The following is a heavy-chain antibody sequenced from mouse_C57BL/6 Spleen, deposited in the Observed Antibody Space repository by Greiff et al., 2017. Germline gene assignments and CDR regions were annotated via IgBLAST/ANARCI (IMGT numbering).Heavy chain of an antibody. J-gene: IGHJ3*01. Sequence: EVQVVESGGGLVQPGGSLSLSCAASGFTFTDYYMSWVRQPPGKALEWLGFIRNKANGYTTEYSASVKGRFTISRDNSQSILYLQMNALRAEDSATYYCASHDGYYPFAYWGQGTLVTVSA. V-gene: IGHV7-3*01. CDR2: IRNKANGYTT. D-gene: IGHD2-3*01. CDR1: GFTFTDYY. CDR3: ASHDGYYPFAY.